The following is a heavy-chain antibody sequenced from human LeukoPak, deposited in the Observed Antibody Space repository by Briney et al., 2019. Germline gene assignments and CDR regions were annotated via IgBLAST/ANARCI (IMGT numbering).Heavy chain of an antibody. CDR2: IDDGGNT. Sequence: SETLSLMCSVYGGSFSDYFWSWIRQPPGKGLEWIGEIDDGGNTNYNPSLMSRVIVAMEKSKKQFSLVMRSVTAADTAVYYCARFSRITWGDWGDAFDVWGQGATAIVSS. D-gene: IGHD2-21*02. V-gene: IGHV4-34*01. CDR1: GGSFSDYF. J-gene: IGHJ3*01. CDR3: ARFSRITWGDWGDAFDV.